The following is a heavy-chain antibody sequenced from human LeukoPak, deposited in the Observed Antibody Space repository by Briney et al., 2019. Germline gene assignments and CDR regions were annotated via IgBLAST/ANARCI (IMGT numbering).Heavy chain of an antibody. Sequence: RGSLRLSCAASGFTFSSYSMNWVRRAPGKGLEWVSYISSSSSYIYYADSVKGRFTISRDNAKNSLYLQMNSLRAEDTAVYYCAGGGVPAASRYWGQGTLVTVSS. CDR2: ISSSSSYI. D-gene: IGHD2-2*01. J-gene: IGHJ4*02. V-gene: IGHV3-21*05. CDR3: AGGGVPAASRY. CDR1: GFTFSSYS.